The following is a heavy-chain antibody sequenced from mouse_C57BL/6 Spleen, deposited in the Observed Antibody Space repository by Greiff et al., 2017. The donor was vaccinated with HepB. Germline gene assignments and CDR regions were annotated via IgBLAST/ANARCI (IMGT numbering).Heavy chain of an antibody. CDR1: GFNIKDYY. CDR2: IDPEDGDT. Sequence: VQLKESGAELVRPGASVKLSCTASGFNIKDYYMHWVKQRPEQGLEWIGRIDPEDGDTEYAPKFQGKATMTADTSSNTAYLQLSSLTSEDTAVYYCTTGLLRDYYAMDYWGQGTSVTVSS. CDR3: TTGLLRDYYAMDY. V-gene: IGHV14-1*01. D-gene: IGHD1-1*01. J-gene: IGHJ4*01.